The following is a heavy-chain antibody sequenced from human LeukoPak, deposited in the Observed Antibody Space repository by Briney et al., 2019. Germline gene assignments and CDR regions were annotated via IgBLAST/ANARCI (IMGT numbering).Heavy chain of an antibody. CDR2: IIPIFGTA. D-gene: IGHD3-22*01. CDR3: ARDGEMYYYDSSGYYHTQLNCFDP. V-gene: IGHV1-69*01. J-gene: IGHJ5*02. Sequence: SVKLSCKASGVTFSSYAISWVRQAPGQGLEWMGGIIPIFGTANYAQNFQGRVTITADESTSTDYMELSSLRSEDTAVYYCARDGEMYYYDSSGYYHTQLNCFDPWGQGTLVTVSS. CDR1: GVTFSSYA.